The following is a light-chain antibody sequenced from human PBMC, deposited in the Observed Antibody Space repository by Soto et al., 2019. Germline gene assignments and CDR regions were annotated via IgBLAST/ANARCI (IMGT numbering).Light chain of an antibody. Sequence: QSVLTQPPSASGTPGQRVTISCSGSSSNIGSNYVYWYQQLPGTAPKLLIYRNNQRPSGVPDRFSGSKSGTSASLAISGLRSEDGADYYCAAWDDSLSGPHVVFGGGTKLTVL. CDR1: SSNIGSNY. V-gene: IGLV1-47*01. CDR3: AAWDDSLSGPHVV. J-gene: IGLJ2*01. CDR2: RNN.